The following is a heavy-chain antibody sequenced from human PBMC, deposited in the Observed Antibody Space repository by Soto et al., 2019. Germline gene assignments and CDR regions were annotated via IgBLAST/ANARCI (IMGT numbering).Heavy chain of an antibody. D-gene: IGHD2-2*01. V-gene: IGHV1-46*03. J-gene: IGHJ6*03. CDR2: INPSGGST. CDR1: GYTFTSYY. Sequence: ASVKVSCKASGYTFTSYYMHWVRQAPGQGLEWMGIINPSGGSTSYAQKLQGRVTMTRDTSTSTVYMELSSLRSEDTAVYYCARGGDIVVVPAAMPTFYMDVWGKGTTVTVSS. CDR3: ARGGDIVVVPAAMPTFYMDV.